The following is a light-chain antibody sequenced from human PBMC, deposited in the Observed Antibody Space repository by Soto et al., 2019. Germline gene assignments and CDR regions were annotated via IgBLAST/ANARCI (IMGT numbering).Light chain of an antibody. CDR1: QGISNY. CDR3: QKYTNFPT. CDR2: AAS. Sequence: DIQMTQSPSSLSASVGDRVTITCRASQGISNYLAWYQQIPGKVPKLLISAASNLQSGVPFRFSGSGSGTDFPLTISSLQPEDVATYYCQKYTNFPTFGGGTKVEIK. J-gene: IGKJ4*01. V-gene: IGKV1-27*01.